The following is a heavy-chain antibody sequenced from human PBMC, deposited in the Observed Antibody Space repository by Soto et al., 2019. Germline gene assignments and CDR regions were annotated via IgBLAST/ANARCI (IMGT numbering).Heavy chain of an antibody. J-gene: IGHJ4*02. CDR1: GGSISSSSYY. D-gene: IGHD3-16*02. CDR2: IYYSGST. V-gene: IGHV4-39*01. CDR3: ARRIMITFGGVIVKLRTYYFDY. Sequence: ASETLSLTCTVSGGSISSSSYYWGWIRQPPGKGLEWIGSIYYSGSTYYNPSLKSRVTISVDTSKNQFSLKLSSVTAADTAVYYCARRIMITFGGVIVKLRTYYFDYWGQGTLVTVS.